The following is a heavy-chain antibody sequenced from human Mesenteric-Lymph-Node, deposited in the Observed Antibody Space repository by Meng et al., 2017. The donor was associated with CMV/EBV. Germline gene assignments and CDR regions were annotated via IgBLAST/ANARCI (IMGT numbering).Heavy chain of an antibody. D-gene: IGHD3-10*01. CDR2: IYYSGST. J-gene: IGHJ2*01. CDR1: GGSISSSSYY. Sequence: SGGSISSSSYYWGWIRQPPGKGLEWSGSIYYSGSTYYNPSLKSRVTISVDTSKNQFSLKLSSVTAADTAVYYCARDGSAGAEWYFDLWGRGTLVTVSS. CDR3: ARDGSAGAEWYFDL. V-gene: IGHV4-39*07.